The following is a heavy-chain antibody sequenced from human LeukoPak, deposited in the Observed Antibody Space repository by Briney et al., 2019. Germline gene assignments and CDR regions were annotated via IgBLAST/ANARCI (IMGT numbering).Heavy chain of an antibody. CDR2: IYSGGNT. V-gene: IGHV3-66*01. J-gene: IGHJ4*02. CDR1: GFTVSTYS. Sequence: SGGSLRLSCAASGFTVSTYSVNWVRQAPGKGLEWVSVIYSGGNTNYADSVKGRFTISRDNSKNTLYLQMNSLRAEDTAVYYCARNETWGQGTLVTVSS. CDR3: ARNET.